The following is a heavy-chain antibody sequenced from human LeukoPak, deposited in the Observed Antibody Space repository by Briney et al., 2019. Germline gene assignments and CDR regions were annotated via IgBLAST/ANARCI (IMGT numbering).Heavy chain of an antibody. Sequence: GSLRLSCAASGFTFSRYWMSWIRQPPGKGLEWIGEINHSGSTNYNPSLKSRVTISVDTSKNQFSLKLSSVTAADTAVYYCARSDDYGDCYFDYWGQGTLVTVSS. J-gene: IGHJ4*02. CDR1: GFTFSRYW. D-gene: IGHD4-17*01. V-gene: IGHV4-34*01. CDR3: ARSDDYGDCYFDY. CDR2: INHSGST.